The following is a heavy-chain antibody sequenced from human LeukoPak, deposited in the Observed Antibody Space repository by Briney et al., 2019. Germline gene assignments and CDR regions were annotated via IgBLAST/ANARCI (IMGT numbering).Heavy chain of an antibody. CDR1: GYTFTSYY. Sequence: ASVKVSCKASGYTFTSYYMHWVRQAPGQGLEWIGIINPSGGSTSYAQKFQGRVTMTRDTSTSTVYMELSSLRSEDTAVYYCARGPRITMIVVVADRFDYWGQGTLVTVSS. CDR2: INPSGGST. D-gene: IGHD3-22*01. V-gene: IGHV1-46*01. J-gene: IGHJ4*02. CDR3: ARGPRITMIVVVADRFDY.